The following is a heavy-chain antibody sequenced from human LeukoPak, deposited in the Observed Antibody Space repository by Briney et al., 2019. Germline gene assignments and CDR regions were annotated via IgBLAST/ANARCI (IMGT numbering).Heavy chain of an antibody. CDR3: AKGGGYEAQYYYYYLDV. J-gene: IGHJ6*03. V-gene: IGHV3-30*02. CDR1: GFTFSSYG. Sequence: GGSLRLSCAASGFTFSSYGMYWVRQAPGKGLEWVAFIRYDGSNKYYADSVKGRFTISRDNSKNTLYLQMKSLGAEDTAVYYCAKGGGYEAQYYYYYLDVWGKGTTVTISS. D-gene: IGHD5-12*01. CDR2: IRYDGSNK.